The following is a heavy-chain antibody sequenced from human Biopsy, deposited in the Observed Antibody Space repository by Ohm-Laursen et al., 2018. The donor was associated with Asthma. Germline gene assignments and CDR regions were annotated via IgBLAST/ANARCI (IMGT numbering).Heavy chain of an antibody. CDR3: ARGGSSNWSHYYFDY. CDR2: IYSGGTS. J-gene: IGHJ4*02. V-gene: IGHV3-53*01. D-gene: IGHD2-2*01. Sequence: SLRLSCAASGFAVSRDYMFWVRQAPGKGLEWVSVIYSGGTSHTAGSVRGRFTISRDYSKNTLYLQMHSLRAEDTAVYYCARGGSSNWSHYYFDYWGQGTLVTVSS. CDR1: GFAVSRDY.